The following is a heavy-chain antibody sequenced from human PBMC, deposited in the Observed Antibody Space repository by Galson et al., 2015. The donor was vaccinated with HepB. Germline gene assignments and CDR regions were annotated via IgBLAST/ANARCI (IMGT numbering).Heavy chain of an antibody. CDR1: GFTFSNLS. Sequence: SLRLSCAASGFTFSNLSMNWVRQAPGKGLEWVSAISRNGGSTYYADSVKGRVTITIDTSKNTPYLQMNSLRAEDTAVYYCAKDGSGSSYNVGGYYFDYWGQGTLVTVSS. CDR2: ISRNGGST. J-gene: IGHJ4*02. D-gene: IGHD5-18*01. V-gene: IGHV3-23*01. CDR3: AKDGSGSSYNVGGYYFDY.